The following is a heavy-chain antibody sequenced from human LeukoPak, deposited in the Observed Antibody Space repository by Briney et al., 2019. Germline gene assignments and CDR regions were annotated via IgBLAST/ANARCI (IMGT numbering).Heavy chain of an antibody. J-gene: IGHJ5*02. CDR3: ARHRQTPYGSGSYYWFNP. CDR1: GGSISSSSYY. Sequence: SETLSLTCTVSGGSISSSSYYWGWIRQPPGKGLEWIGSIYYSGSTYYNPSLKSRVTISVDTSKNQFSLKLSSVTVADTAVYYCARHRQTPYGSGSYYWFNPWGQGTLVTVSS. D-gene: IGHD3-10*01. V-gene: IGHV4-39*01. CDR2: IYYSGST.